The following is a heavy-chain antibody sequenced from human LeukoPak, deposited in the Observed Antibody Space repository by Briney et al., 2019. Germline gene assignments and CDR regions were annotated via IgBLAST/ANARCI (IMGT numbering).Heavy chain of an antibody. Sequence: SETLSLTCAVYGGSFSGYYWSWIRQPPGKGLEWIGEINHSGSTNYNPSLKSRVTISVDTSRNQFSLKLSSVTAADTALYYCASDKGYSNNYFDYWGQGTLVTVSS. V-gene: IGHV4-34*01. CDR2: INHSGST. D-gene: IGHD6-13*01. CDR3: ASDKGYSNNYFDY. CDR1: GGSFSGYY. J-gene: IGHJ4*01.